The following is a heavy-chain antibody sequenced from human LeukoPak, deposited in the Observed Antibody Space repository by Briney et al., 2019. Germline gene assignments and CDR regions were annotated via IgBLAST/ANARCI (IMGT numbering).Heavy chain of an antibody. V-gene: IGHV3-7*05. CDR3: ARDPFDI. CDR2: IKQDGSKT. Sequence: GGSLRLSCAASEFTFSSYCMTWVRQAPGKGLEWVANIKQDGSKTYYVDSVKGRFTISRDNAKNSLYLQMNSLRAEDTAVYYCARDPFDIWGQGTMVTVSS. CDR1: EFTFSSYC. J-gene: IGHJ3*02.